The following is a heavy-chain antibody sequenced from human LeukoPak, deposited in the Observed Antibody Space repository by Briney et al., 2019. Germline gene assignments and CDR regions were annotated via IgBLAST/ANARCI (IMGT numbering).Heavy chain of an antibody. V-gene: IGHV3-15*01. J-gene: IGHJ4*02. CDR2: IKSKTDGAAT. D-gene: IGHD3-10*01. Sequence: GGSLRLSCADSGFTFSDAWMSWVRQAPGRGLEWVGRIKSKTDGAATDYAAPVKGRFTISRDDSKNTLFLQMNSLRTEDTAVYYCTTATMIRGVSDYWGQGTLVTVSS. CDR1: GFTFSDAW. CDR3: TTATMIRGVSDY.